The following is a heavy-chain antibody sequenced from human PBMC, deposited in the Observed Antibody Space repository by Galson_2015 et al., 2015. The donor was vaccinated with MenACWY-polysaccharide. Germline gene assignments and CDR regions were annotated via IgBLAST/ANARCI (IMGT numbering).Heavy chain of an antibody. CDR1: GFTFDSNA. V-gene: IGHV3-23*01. J-gene: IGHJ4*02. D-gene: IGHD2-21*01. Sequence: SLRLSCAASGFTFDSNAMGWVRQAPGKGLEWVSGISGSGNSAFYADSVRGRFTISRDNSRNTLYLQMNSLRADDTALYYCAISGGDGVTVFATVPTAPESWGQGPLVTVSS. CDR2: ISGSGNSA. CDR3: AISGGDGVTVFATVPTAPES.